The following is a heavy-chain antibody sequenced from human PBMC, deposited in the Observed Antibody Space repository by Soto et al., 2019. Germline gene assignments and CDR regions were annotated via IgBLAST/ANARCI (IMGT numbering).Heavy chain of an antibody. Sequence: PGGSLRLSCATSGLTFSNYAMSWVRQAPGGGLEGVSSMSGSSSTTYYADSVRGRFTISRDRSKNTLYLQMSSLRAEDTAPYYCAKNQERELPRVIDFWGQGTLVTVSS. CDR1: GLTFSNYA. J-gene: IGHJ4*02. V-gene: IGHV3-23*01. CDR2: MSGSSSTT. D-gene: IGHD1-7*01. CDR3: AKNQERELPRVIDF.